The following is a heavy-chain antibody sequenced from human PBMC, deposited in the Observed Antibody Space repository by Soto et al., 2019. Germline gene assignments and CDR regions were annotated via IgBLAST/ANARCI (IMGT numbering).Heavy chain of an antibody. CDR2: ISSSGLYI. Sequence: EVQLVESGGGLVKPGGSLRLSCVGSEFTFSNYSMNWVRQAPGKGLEWVSSISSSGLYIYYADSVKGRFTTSRDNARNSLYLQMKSLRAEDTAVSYCARDWLDYDFWSGYDYWGLGTLVSVSP. D-gene: IGHD3-3*01. J-gene: IGHJ4*02. CDR1: EFTFSNYS. CDR3: ARDWLDYDFWSGYDY. V-gene: IGHV3-21*01.